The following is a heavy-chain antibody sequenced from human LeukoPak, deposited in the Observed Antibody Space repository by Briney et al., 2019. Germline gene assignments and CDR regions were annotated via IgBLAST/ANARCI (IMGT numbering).Heavy chain of an antibody. CDR1: GGTFSSYA. J-gene: IGHJ6*02. V-gene: IGHV1-69*04. D-gene: IGHD4-17*01. CDR3: ARASGDYLRYYYGMDV. CDR2: IIPILGIA. Sequence: SVKVSCKASGGTFSSYAISWVRQAPGQGLEWMGRIIPILGIANYAQKFQGRVTITADKSTSTAYMELSSLRSEDTAVYYCARASGDYLRYYYGMDVWGQGTTVTVSS.